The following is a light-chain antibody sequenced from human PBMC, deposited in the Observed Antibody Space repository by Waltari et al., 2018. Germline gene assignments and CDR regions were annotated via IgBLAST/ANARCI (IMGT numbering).Light chain of an antibody. CDR3: ETGGHGTWV. J-gene: IGLJ3*02. V-gene: IGLV4-69*01. CDR1: SGHSSNI. CDR2: VNSDGSH. Sequence: QLVLTQSPSASASLGASVKLTCTLSSGHSSNIVAWLQQQPGKGPRFLMKVNSDGSHTTGDEIPDRFSGSSSGAERYLTISNVQSEDEAEYFCETGGHGTWVFGGGTKLNVL.